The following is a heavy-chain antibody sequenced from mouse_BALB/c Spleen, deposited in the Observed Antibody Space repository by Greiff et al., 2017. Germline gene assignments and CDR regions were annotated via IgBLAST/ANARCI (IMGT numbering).Heavy chain of an antibody. Sequence: EVKLQESGPGLVKPSQSLSLSCSATGYSITSGYFWNLIRQPPGNKLELMGYKSYDGSNNYNPSLKNRISITRDTSKNQFFLKLNSVTTEDTATYYFSGSLGYFDDWGQGTTLTVSS. V-gene: IGHV3-6*02. J-gene: IGHJ2*01. CDR2: KSYDGSN. CDR3: SGSLGYFDD. CDR1: GYSITSGYF. D-gene: IGHD4-1*01.